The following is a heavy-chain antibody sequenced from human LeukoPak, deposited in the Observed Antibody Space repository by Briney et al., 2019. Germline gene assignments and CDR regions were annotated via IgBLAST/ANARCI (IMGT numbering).Heavy chain of an antibody. CDR1: GGSFSGYY. CDR2: IYYSGST. CDR3: ARGIAVADPFDY. V-gene: IGHV4-59*08. D-gene: IGHD6-19*01. Sequence: PSETLSLTCAVYGGSFSGYYWSWIRQPPGKGLEWIGYIYYSGSTNYNPSLKSRVTISADTSKNQFSLKLSSVTAADAAVYYCARGIAVADPFDYWGQGTLVTVSS. J-gene: IGHJ4*02.